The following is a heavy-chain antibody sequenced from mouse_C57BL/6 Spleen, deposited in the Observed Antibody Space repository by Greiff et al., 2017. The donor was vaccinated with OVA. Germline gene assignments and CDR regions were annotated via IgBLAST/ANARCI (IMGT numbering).Heavy chain of an antibody. D-gene: IGHD1-1*01. J-gene: IGHJ1*03. CDR2: IYPGDGDT. Sequence: QVQLQQSGPELVKPGASVKISCKASGYAFSSSWMNWVKQRPGKGLEWIGRIYPGDGDTNYNGKFKGKATLTADKSSSTAYMQLSSLTSEDSAVYFCARSTVVATPYWYFDVWGTGTTVTVSS. V-gene: IGHV1-82*01. CDR1: GYAFSSSW. CDR3: ARSTVVATPYWYFDV.